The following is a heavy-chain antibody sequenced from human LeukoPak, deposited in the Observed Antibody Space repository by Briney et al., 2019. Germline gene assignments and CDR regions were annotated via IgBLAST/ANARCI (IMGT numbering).Heavy chain of an antibody. J-gene: IGHJ4*02. Sequence: SETLSLTCPVSGGSISSYYWSWIRKPAGEGLEWIGRVYSTGSTNYNPSLKSRVTMSVDTPKNQFSLKLTSVTAADTAMYFCARKDGDYWGRGTLVTVSS. CDR2: VYSTGST. CDR1: GGSISSYY. CDR3: ARKDGDY. V-gene: IGHV4-4*07.